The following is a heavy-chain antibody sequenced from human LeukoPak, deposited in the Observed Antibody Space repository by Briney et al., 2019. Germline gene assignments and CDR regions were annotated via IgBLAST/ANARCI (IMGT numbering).Heavy chain of an antibody. J-gene: IGHJ4*02. Sequence: SETLSLTCTVSGVSITSYNWSWIWQRPGKGVEWIGYIYYSGSTNYNPSLTSGVTISVDTPKNPFSLKMSSLSAAATAVYIFVGHDYGELVCYWGQGTLVTGSS. D-gene: IGHD4-17*01. V-gene: IGHV4-59*01. CDR1: GVSITSYN. CDR2: IYYSGST. CDR3: VGHDYGELVCY.